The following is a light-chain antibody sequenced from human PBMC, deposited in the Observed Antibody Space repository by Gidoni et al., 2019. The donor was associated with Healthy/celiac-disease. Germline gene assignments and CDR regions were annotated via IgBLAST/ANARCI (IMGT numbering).Light chain of an antibody. V-gene: IGKV1-5*03. CDR1: QSISSW. CDR2: KPS. J-gene: IGKJ1*01. CDR3: QQYNSYWGT. Sequence: DTHMTQYPSTLSASVGDRVTITCRASQSISSWLAWYQQKPGKAPKLLTNKPSSLESGVPSRFSGSRSGTEFPLTISSLQPDDFATYYCQQYNSYWGTFGQGTKVEIK.